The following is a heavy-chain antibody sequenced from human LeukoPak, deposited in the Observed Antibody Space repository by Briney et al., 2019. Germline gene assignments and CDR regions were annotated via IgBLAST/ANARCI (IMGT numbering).Heavy chain of an antibody. CDR2: VSGSGGST. J-gene: IGHJ4*02. CDR3: AKDRGWYYDSSGYYYATIFDY. Sequence: PGGSLRLSCAASGFTFSTYAMAWVRQAPGKGLEWVLGVSGSGGSTYYADSVKGRFTISRDNSKNTLYLQMNSLRPEDTAVYYCAKDRGWYYDSSGYYYATIFDYWGQGTLVTVSS. V-gene: IGHV3-23*01. CDR1: GFTFSTYA. D-gene: IGHD3-22*01.